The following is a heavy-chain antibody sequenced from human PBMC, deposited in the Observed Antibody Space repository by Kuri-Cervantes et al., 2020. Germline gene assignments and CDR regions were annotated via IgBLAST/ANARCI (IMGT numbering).Heavy chain of an antibody. D-gene: IGHD6-13*01. Sequence: LVILSLNRTSSGVSDKNDNFYWGWIRQPPGKGLEWIGYIYYTGSTNYNPSLKSRVTISVDTSKNQFSLKLSSVTAADTAVYSCARGRSSSRHHYYYYMDVWGKGTTVTVSS. J-gene: IGHJ6*03. V-gene: IGHV4-61*01. CDR3: ARGRSSSRHHYYYYMDV. CDR2: IYYTGST. CDR1: GVSDKNDNFY.